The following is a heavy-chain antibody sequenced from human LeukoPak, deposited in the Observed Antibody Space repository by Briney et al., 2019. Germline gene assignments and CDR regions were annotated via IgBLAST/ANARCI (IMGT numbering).Heavy chain of an antibody. J-gene: IGHJ4*02. CDR3: ARRAGAYSHPYDY. V-gene: IGHV3-53*01. Sequence: GGSLRLSCTVSGFTVSSDSMSLVRQAPGKGLEWVSFIYSGGSTHYSDSVKGRFTISRDNSKNTLYLQMNSLRAEDTAVYYCARRAGAYSHPYDYWGQGTLVTVSS. CDR1: GFTVSSDS. D-gene: IGHD4/OR15-4a*01. CDR2: IYSGGST.